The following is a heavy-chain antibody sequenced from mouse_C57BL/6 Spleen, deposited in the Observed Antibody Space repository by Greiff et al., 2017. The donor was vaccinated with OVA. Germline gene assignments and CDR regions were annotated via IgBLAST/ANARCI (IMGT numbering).Heavy chain of an antibody. V-gene: IGHV1-82*01. Sequence: VQLKQSGPELVKPGASVKISCKASGYAFSSSWMNWVKQRPGKGLEWIGRIYPGDGDTNYNGKFKGKATLTADKSSSTAYMQLSSLTSEDSAVYFCARLSSYYFDYWGQGTTLTVSS. CDR2: IYPGDGDT. J-gene: IGHJ2*01. CDR1: GYAFSSSW. CDR3: ARLSSYYFDY.